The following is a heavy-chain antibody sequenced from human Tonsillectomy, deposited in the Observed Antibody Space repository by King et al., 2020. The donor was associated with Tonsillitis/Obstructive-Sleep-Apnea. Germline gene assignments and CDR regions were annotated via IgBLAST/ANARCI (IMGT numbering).Heavy chain of an antibody. J-gene: IGHJ5*02. CDR2: IYYSGST. D-gene: IGHD1-7*01. V-gene: IGHV4-39*02. CDR1: GGSISSSSYY. Sequence: QLQESGPGLVKPSETLSLTCTVSGGSISSSSYYWGWIRQPPGKGLEWIGSIYYSGSTYYNPSLKSRVTISVDTSKNQFSLKLSSVTAADTAVYYCARDQRGYNWNYGFRWVWFDPWGQGTLVTVSS. CDR3: ARDQRGYNWNYGFRWVWFDP.